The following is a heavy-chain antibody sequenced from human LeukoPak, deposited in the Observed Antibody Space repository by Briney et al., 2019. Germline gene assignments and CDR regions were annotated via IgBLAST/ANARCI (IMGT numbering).Heavy chain of an antibody. D-gene: IGHD3-3*01. Sequence: AASVKVSCKASGYTFTSYGISWVRQAPGQGLEWMGWISAYNGNTNYAQKLQGRVTMTTDTSTSTAYMELRSLRSDDTAVYYCARDEGLLRFLEWPTRTDAFDIWGQGTMVTVSS. J-gene: IGHJ3*02. CDR2: ISAYNGNT. V-gene: IGHV1-18*01. CDR1: GYTFTSYG. CDR3: ARDEGLLRFLEWPTRTDAFDI.